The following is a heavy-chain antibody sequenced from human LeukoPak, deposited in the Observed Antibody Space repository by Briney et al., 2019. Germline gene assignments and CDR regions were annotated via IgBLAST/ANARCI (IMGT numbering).Heavy chain of an antibody. J-gene: IGHJ4*02. D-gene: IGHD3-22*01. Sequence: SETLSLTCTVSGGSISSSSYYWGWIRQPPGKGLEWIGSIYYSGSTYYNPSLKSRVTISVDTSKNQFSLKLSSVTAADTAVYYCAAPQYYYDSSGYLDYWGQGTLVTVSS. CDR1: GGSISSSSYY. V-gene: IGHV4-39*01. CDR3: AAPQYYYDSSGYLDY. CDR2: IYYSGST.